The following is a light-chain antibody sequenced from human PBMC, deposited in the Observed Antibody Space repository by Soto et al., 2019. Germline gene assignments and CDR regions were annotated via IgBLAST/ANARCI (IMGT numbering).Light chain of an antibody. Sequence: DLPMTQSPSSVSASVGDRVTITCRASQGISSWLAWYPQKPGKAPKLLIYAASSLQSGVPSRFSGSGSGTDFTLTISSLQPEDFATYYCQQANSFPFTFGPGTKVDIK. V-gene: IGKV1D-12*01. CDR1: QGISSW. CDR2: AAS. CDR3: QQANSFPFT. J-gene: IGKJ3*01.